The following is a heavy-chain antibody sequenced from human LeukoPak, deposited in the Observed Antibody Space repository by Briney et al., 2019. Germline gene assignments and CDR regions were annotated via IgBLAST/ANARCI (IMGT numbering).Heavy chain of an antibody. V-gene: IGHV1-69*05. CDR1: GGTFSSYA. D-gene: IGHD2-21*02. J-gene: IGHJ6*03. CDR2: IIPIFGTA. Sequence: GSSVKVSCKASGGTFSSYAISWVRQAPGQGFEWMGGIIPIFGTANYAQKFQGRVTITTDESTSTAYMELSSLRSEDTAVYYCASSRRGYCGGDCYKTYYYYYYYMDVWGKGTTVTVSS. CDR3: ASSRRGYCGGDCYKTYYYYYYYMDV.